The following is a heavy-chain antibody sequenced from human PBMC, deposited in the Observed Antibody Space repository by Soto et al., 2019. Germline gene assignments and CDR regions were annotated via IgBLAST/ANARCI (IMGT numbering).Heavy chain of an antibody. CDR2: IYYSGST. CDR3: ARLFSWSVDY. Sequence: QVQLQESGPGLVKPSETLSLPCTVSGGSISSYYWSWIRQRPGKGLEWIGHIYYSGSTNYNPSLTSRVTISVDPSKNQFSLQLTSVTAADPAVYYCARLFSWSVDYWGQGTLVTVSS. V-gene: IGHV4-59*08. J-gene: IGHJ4*02. CDR1: GGSISSYY. D-gene: IGHD6-13*01.